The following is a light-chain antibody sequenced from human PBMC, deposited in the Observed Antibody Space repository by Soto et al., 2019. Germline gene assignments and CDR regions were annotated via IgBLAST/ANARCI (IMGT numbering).Light chain of an antibody. V-gene: IGKV1-5*03. Sequence: DVEMTQSPSSLSASVGDRVTFTCRASQGIGNYLAWYQQKAGKAPNLLIYKASRLESGVPSRFSGSGSETEFTLTISGLQPGDSATYYCQQYNSYSPTFGQGTKVEVK. CDR2: KAS. CDR1: QGIGNY. J-gene: IGKJ1*01. CDR3: QQYNSYSPT.